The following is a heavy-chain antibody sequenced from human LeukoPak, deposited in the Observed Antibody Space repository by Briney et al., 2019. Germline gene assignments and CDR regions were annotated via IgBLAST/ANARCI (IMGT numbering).Heavy chain of an antibody. J-gene: IGHJ4*02. CDR2: INPSGGST. Sequence: ASVKVSCKASGGTFSSYAISWVRQAPGQGLEWMGIINPSGGSTSYAQKFQGRVTMTRDTSTSTVYMELSSLRSEDTAVYYCARRKAGRSLLELYYFDYWGQGTLVTVSS. CDR3: ARRKAGRSLLELYYFDY. V-gene: IGHV1-46*01. D-gene: IGHD6-19*01. CDR1: GGTFSSYA.